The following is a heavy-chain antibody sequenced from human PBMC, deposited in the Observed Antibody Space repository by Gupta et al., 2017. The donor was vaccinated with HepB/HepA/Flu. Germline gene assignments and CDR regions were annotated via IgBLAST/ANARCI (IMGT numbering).Heavy chain of an antibody. J-gene: IGHJ4*02. CDR2: ISYDGSNK. CDR1: GFTFSSYA. V-gene: IGHV3-30-3*01. CDR3: ARVQLGYDDSSGYYPSIDY. Sequence: QVQLVESGGGVVQPGRSLRLSCAASGFTFSSYAMLWIRQAPGTGLEWVAVISYDGSNKYYADSVKGRFTISRDNSKNTLYLQMNSLRAEDTAVYYCARVQLGYDDSSGYYPSIDYWGQGTLVTVSS. D-gene: IGHD3-22*01.